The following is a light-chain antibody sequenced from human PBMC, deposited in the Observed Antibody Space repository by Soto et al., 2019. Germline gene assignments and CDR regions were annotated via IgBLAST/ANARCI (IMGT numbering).Light chain of an antibody. CDR3: SSYTSSSTLVV. Sequence: QSALTQPASVSVSPGQSITISCTGTSSDGGGYNYVSWYQQHPGKDPKLMIYEVSNRPSGVSNRFSGSKSGNTASLTISGLHAEDEADYYCSSYTSSSTLVVFGTGTKLTVL. J-gene: IGLJ1*01. CDR1: SSDGGGYNY. V-gene: IGLV2-14*01. CDR2: EVS.